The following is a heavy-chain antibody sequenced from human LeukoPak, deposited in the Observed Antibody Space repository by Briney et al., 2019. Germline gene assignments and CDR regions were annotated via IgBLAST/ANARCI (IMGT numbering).Heavy chain of an antibody. V-gene: IGHV1-8*02. CDR3: ARGLGVAFHYSYFHLDF. Sequence: GASVKDPCKPYGYTFTAYDINWLRQAAGQGLEWMGWMNPGSGRTSYAQPFQGRVPMTGDTSTRTAYMELSGQKSKDTAVYYCARGLGVAFHYSYFHLDFWGKGTTVTVS. J-gene: IGHJ6*03. CDR2: MNPGSGRT. CDR1: GYTFTAYD. D-gene: IGHD3-3*01.